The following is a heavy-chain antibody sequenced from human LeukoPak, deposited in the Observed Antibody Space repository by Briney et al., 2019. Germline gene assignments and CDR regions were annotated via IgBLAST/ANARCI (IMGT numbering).Heavy chain of an antibody. CDR1: GISFSSYE. V-gene: IGHV3-30-3*01. J-gene: IGHJ4*02. CDR3: ARDLRWLSYFDY. CDR2: ISYDGSNK. Sequence: GGSLRLSCAASGISFSSYEMNWVRQAPGKGLEWVAIISYDGSNKEYADSVKGRFTISRDNSKNTLYLQMNSLRAEDTAVYYCARDLRWLSYFDYWGQGTLVTVPS. D-gene: IGHD5-24*01.